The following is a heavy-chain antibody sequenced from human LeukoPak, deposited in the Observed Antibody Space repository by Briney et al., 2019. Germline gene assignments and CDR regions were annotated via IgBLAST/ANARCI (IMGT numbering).Heavy chain of an antibody. CDR1: GFTINNYD. Sequence: PGGSLRLSCAASGFTINNYDMNWVRQAPGKGLEWISYISAGSSTIYYADSVKGRFTISRDNARNSLYLQMDNLRAEDTAVYYCARRFDSWGQGTLVTVSS. CDR2: ISAGSSTI. CDR3: ARRFDS. V-gene: IGHV3-48*01. J-gene: IGHJ4*02.